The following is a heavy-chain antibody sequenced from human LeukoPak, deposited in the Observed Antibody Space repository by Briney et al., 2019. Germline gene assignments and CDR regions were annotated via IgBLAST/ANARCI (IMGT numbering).Heavy chain of an antibody. CDR3: TTYGSGRKFDY. D-gene: IGHD3-10*01. CDR1: GFTFSSYA. J-gene: IGHJ4*02. V-gene: IGHV3-23*01. CDR2: ISGSGGST. Sequence: GGSLRLSCAASGFTFSSYAMSWVRQAPGKGLEWVSAISGSGGSTYYADSVKGRFTISRDNSKNTLYLQMNSLKSEDTAVYYCTTYGSGRKFDYWGQGILVTVSS.